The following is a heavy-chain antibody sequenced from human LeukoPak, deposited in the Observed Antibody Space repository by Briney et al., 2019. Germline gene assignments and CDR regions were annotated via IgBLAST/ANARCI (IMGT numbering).Heavy chain of an antibody. D-gene: IGHD3-9*01. CDR3: ARTYYDILTGYYHSWFDP. Sequence: SETLSLTCAASGGSISSYYWSWIRQPPGKGLEWVGYIYYSGSTNYNPSLKNRVTISVDRSKNQFSLKLSSVTAADTAVYYCARTYYDILTGYYHSWFDPWGQGTLVTVSS. V-gene: IGHV4-59*01. CDR2: IYYSGST. J-gene: IGHJ5*02. CDR1: GGSISSYY.